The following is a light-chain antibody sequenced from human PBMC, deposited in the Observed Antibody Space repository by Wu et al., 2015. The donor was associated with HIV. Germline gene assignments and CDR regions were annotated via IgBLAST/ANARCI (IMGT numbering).Light chain of an antibody. J-gene: IGKJ2*01. V-gene: IGKV3-15*01. Sequence: IVVTQSPATLSVSPGERATLSCRASQSVGSKLAWYQQKPGQAPRLLIYYISTRATGIPARFSASGSGTEFALTISSVQSEDVAVYYCQQYRDGFKFGQGTKAGDQT. CDR1: QSVGSK. CDR3: QQYRDGFK. CDR2: YIS.